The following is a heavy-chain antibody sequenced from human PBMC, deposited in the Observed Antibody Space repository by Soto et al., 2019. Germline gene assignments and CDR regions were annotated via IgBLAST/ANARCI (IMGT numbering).Heavy chain of an antibody. CDR2: ISDSGGST. D-gene: IGHD6-13*01. V-gene: IGHV3-23*01. Sequence: EVQLLESGGGLVQSGGSLRLACAASGFTFSSYAMNWVRQGPGKGLDWVSSISDSGGSTYYADSAKGRFTISRDNSKNTLYLQMNNLRAEDTAVYYCAKATGYSRQVEGGDMDVWGQGTTVTVSS. J-gene: IGHJ6*02. CDR1: GFTFSSYA. CDR3: AKATGYSRQVEGGDMDV.